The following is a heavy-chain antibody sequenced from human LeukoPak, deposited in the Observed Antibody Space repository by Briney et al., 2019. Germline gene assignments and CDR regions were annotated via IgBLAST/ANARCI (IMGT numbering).Heavy chain of an antibody. D-gene: IGHD5-18*01. J-gene: IGHJ4*02. CDR1: GFTFSSYS. V-gene: IGHV3-48*01. CDR2: ISSSSSTI. CDR3: ARGEQRDSYGYSAFDY. Sequence: GGSLRLSCAASGFTFSSYSMNWVRQAPGKGLEWVSYISSSSSTIYYADSVKGRFTISRDNAKNSLYLQMNSLRAEDTAVYYCARGEQRDSYGYSAFDYWGQGTLVTVSS.